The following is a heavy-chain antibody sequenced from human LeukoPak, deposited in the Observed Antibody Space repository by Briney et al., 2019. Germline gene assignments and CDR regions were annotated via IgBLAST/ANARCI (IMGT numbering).Heavy chain of an antibody. CDR1: GGSFSGYY. D-gene: IGHD3-10*01. V-gene: IGHV4-34*01. CDR2: INHSGST. Sequence: SETLSLTCAVYGGSFSGYYWSWIRQPPGKGLEWIGEINHSGSTNYNPSLKSRVTISVATSKNQFSLKLSSVTAADTAVYYCASLYYGSGSPNDAFDIWGQGTMVTVSS. CDR3: ASLYYGSGSPNDAFDI. J-gene: IGHJ3*02.